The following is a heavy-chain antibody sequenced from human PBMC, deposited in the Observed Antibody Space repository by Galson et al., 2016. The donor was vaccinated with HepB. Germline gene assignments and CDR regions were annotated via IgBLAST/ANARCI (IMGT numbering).Heavy chain of an antibody. CDR1: GFTFRSFD. CDR2: ISSDGSNK. V-gene: IGHV3-30*18. CDR3: AKDAGGYCSSTSCYKSAFDI. D-gene: IGHD2-2*02. J-gene: IGHJ3*02. Sequence: SLRLSCAASGFTFRSFDIHWVRQAPGKGLEWVAMISSDGSNKNYADSVKGRFTISRDNSKNTLYLEMNSLRAEDTAVYYCAKDAGGYCSSTSCYKSAFDIWGQGTMVTVSS.